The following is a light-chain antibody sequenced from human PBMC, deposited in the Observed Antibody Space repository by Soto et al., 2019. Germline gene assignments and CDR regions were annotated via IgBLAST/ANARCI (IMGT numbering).Light chain of an antibody. J-gene: IGKJ1*01. V-gene: IGKV3-15*01. Sequence: EIVMTQSPATLSVSPGERATLSCRASQSLSGNLAWYQQKPGQAPRLLIYRASTRATGVPARFSASGSGTEFTLTISSLQSEDSAVYYCHQYSNLPPWTIGPGTKVEIK. CDR2: RAS. CDR3: HQYSNLPPWT. CDR1: QSLSGN.